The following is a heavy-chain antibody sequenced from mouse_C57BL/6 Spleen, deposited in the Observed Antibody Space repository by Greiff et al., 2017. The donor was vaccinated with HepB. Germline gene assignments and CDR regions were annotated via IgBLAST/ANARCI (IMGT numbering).Heavy chain of an antibody. Sequence: EVQRVESEGGLVQPGSSLKLSCTASGFTFSDYYMAWVCQVPEKGLEWVANINYDGSSTYYLDSLKSRFIISRDNAKNILYLQMSSLKSEDTATYYCAREDYYGAFDYWGQGTTLTVSS. J-gene: IGHJ2*01. CDR2: INYDGSST. V-gene: IGHV5-16*01. CDR1: GFTFSDYY. CDR3: AREDYYGAFDY. D-gene: IGHD1-1*01.